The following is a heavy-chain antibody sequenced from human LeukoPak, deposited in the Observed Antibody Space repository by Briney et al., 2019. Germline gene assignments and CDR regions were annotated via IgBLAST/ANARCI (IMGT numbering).Heavy chain of an antibody. D-gene: IGHD3-9*01. V-gene: IGHV3-48*03. CDR2: ISSSGSTI. CDR1: GFTFSSYE. Sequence: GGSLRLSCAASGFTFSSYEMNWVRQAPGKGLEWVSYISSSGSTIYYADSVKGRFTISRDNAKNSLYLKMNSLRAEDTAVYYCARKMRILTGRDYWGQGTLVTVSS. CDR3: ARKMRILTGRDY. J-gene: IGHJ4*02.